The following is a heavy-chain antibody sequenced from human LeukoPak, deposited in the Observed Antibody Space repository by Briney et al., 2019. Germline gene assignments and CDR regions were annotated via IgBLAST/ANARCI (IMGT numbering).Heavy chain of an antibody. CDR2: ITASDTTK. J-gene: IGHJ5*02. Sequence: SGGSLRLSCAASGFTFTTYNMNWVRQAPGKGPEWVAYITASDTTKYYADSVKGRFTISRDNAKKSLFLQMNSLRAEDTAVYYCTTASAFSSSWRSWGQGTLVTVSS. CDR3: TTASAFSSSWRS. V-gene: IGHV3-48*01. D-gene: IGHD2-2*01. CDR1: GFTFTTYN.